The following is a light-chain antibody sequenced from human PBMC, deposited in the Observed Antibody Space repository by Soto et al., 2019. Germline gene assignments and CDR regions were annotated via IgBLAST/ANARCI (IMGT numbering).Light chain of an antibody. V-gene: IGLV8-61*01. J-gene: IGLJ3*02. CDR3: ALYITSGVSV. Sequence: QTVVTQEPSFSVSPGGTVTLTCGLSSGSVSTTYFPSWYQQTPGQAPRTLIYNTNIRSSGVPDRFSGSILGNKAPLTITGAQADDESDYYCALYITSGVSVFGGGTKLTVL. CDR2: NTN. CDR1: SGSVSTTYF.